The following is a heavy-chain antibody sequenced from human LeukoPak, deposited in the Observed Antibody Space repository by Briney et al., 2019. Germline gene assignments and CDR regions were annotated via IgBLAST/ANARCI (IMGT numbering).Heavy chain of an antibody. D-gene: IGHD4-17*01. CDR2: IRCDGTT. J-gene: IGHJ4*02. Sequence: SGGSLRLSCAASGFIASNMYMSWVRQAPGKGLEWVSTIRCDGTTDYADSVKGRFTISRDDSKNTVYLQMDSLRVEGTAVYSCARRRRGYGEEELDYWGQGTLVTVSS. V-gene: IGHV3-66*04. CDR3: ARRRRGYGEEELDY. CDR1: GFIASNMY.